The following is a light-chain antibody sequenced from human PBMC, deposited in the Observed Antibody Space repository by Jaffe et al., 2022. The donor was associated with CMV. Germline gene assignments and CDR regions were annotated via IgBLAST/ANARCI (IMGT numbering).Light chain of an antibody. CDR1: QAISIY. V-gene: IGKV1-17*03. Sequence: DIQMTQSPSAMSASVGDRVTITCRASQAISIYLAWFQQKPGKVPKRLISAASNLQAGVPSRFSGSGSGTEFTLTIANLQPEDSATYYCLQHIGYPYIFGQGTKLEIK. CDR3: LQHIGYPYI. J-gene: IGKJ2*01. CDR2: AAS.